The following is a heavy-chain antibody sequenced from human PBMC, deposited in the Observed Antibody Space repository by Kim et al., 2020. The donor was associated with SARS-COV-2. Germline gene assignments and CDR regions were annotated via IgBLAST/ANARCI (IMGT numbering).Heavy chain of an antibody. CDR2: ISSSSSTI. D-gene: IGHD6-6*01. Sequence: GGSLRLSCAASGFTFSSYSMNWVRQAPGKGLEWVSYISSSSSTIYYADSVKGRFTISRDNAKNSLYLQMNSLRDEDTAVYYCAVWGIAARITDAFDIWGQGTMVTVSS. J-gene: IGHJ3*02. V-gene: IGHV3-48*02. CDR3: AVWGIAARITDAFDI. CDR1: GFTFSSYS.